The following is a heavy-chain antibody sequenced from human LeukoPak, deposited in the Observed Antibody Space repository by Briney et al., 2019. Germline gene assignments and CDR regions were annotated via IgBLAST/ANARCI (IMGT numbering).Heavy chain of an antibody. J-gene: IGHJ4*02. Sequence: GASVKVSCKASGYTFTGYYMHWVRQAPGQGLEWMGWINPNSGGTNYAQKFQGRVTMTRDTSISTAYMELSRLRSDDTAVYYCARAPAGPLWEVHRLDYWGKGTLVTVSS. CDR1: GYTFTGYY. CDR3: ARAPAGPLWEVHRLDY. CDR2: INPNSGGT. D-gene: IGHD1-26*01. V-gene: IGHV1-2*02.